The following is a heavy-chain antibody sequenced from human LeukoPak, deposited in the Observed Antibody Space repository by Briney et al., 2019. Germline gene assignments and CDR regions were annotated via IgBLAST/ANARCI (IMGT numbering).Heavy chain of an antibody. CDR3: ARVPITMVRGVPFGFDP. CDR1: GYTFTSYY. Sequence: ASVKVSCKASGYTFTSYYMHWVRQAPGQGLEWMGIINPSGGSASYAQKFQGRVTMTRDTSTSTVYMELSSLRSEDTAVYYCARVPITMVRGVPFGFDPWGQGTLVTVSS. D-gene: IGHD3-10*01. CDR2: INPSGGSA. V-gene: IGHV1-46*01. J-gene: IGHJ5*02.